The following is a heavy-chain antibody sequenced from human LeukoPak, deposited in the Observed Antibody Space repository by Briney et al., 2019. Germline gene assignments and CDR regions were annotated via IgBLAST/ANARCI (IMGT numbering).Heavy chain of an antibody. CDR3: ARLEAVASDY. J-gene: IGHJ4*02. CDR1: GFTFSSYS. CDR2: ISSRWSLL. Sequence: PGGTLRLSCAASGFTFSSYSMNWVRHAPGKGQEWVSAISSRWSLLYYADSVKGRFPISRDKAKNSLYLQMNSLRAEDTAVYYCARLEAVASDYWGQGTLVTVSS. D-gene: IGHD6-19*01. V-gene: IGHV3-21*01.